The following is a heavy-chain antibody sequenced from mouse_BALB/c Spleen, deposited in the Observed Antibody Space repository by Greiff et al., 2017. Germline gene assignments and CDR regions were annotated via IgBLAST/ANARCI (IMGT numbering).Heavy chain of an antibody. Sequence: DLVKPGASVKLSCKASGYTFTSYWINWIKQRPGQGLEWIGRIAPGSGSTYYNEKFKGKATLTVDTSSSTAYIQLSSLSSEDSAVYFCARGSYYGSRDYAMDYWGQGTSVTVSA. D-gene: IGHD1-1*01. CDR2: IAPGSGST. J-gene: IGHJ4*01. CDR1: GYTFTSYW. CDR3: ARGSYYGSRDYAMDY. V-gene: IGHV1S41*01.